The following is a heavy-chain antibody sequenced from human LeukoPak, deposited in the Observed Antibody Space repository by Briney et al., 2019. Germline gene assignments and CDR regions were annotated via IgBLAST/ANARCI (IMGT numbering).Heavy chain of an antibody. D-gene: IGHD2-21*02. CDR2: INHSGST. J-gene: IGHJ4*02. Sequence: SETLSLTCAVYGGSFSGYYWSWIRQPPGKGLEWIGEINHSGSTNYNPSLKSRVTISVDTSKNQFSLKLSSVTAADTAVYYCARDYCGGDCSLYYFDYWGQGTLVTVSS. V-gene: IGHV4-34*01. CDR3: ARDYCGGDCSLYYFDY. CDR1: GGSFSGYY.